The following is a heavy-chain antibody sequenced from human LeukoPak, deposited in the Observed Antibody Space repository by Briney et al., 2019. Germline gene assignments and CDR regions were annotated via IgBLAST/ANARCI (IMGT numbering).Heavy chain of an antibody. J-gene: IGHJ4*02. CDR3: ARDFCSSTSCYFDS. D-gene: IGHD2-2*01. CDR2: ISAFNGNT. CDR1: GYSFTTYG. V-gene: IGHV1-18*01. Sequence: ASVKLSCKASGYSFTTYGITWVRQAPGQGLEWMGWISAFNGNTNYAQKLQGRVTMTTDTSTSTAYMELRSLRSDDAAVYYCARDFCSSTSCYFDSWGQGTLVTVSS.